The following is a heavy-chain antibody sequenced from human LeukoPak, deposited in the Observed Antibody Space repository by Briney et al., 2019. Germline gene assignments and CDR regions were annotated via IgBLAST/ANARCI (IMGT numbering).Heavy chain of an antibody. V-gene: IGHV3-30*02. J-gene: IGHJ5*02. CDR3: AKDFQVGATVLNWFDP. CDR1: GFTFSSYG. Sequence: GGSLRLSXAASGFTFSSYGMHWVRQAPGKGLEWVAFIRYDGSNKYYADSVKGRFTISRDNSKNTLYLQMNSLRAEDTAVYYCAKDFQVGATVLNWFDPWGQGTLVTVSS. D-gene: IGHD1-26*01. CDR2: IRYDGSNK.